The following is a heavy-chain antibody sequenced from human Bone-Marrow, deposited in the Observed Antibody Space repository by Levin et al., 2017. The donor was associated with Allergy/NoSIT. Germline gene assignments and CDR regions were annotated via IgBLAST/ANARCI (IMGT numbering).Heavy chain of an antibody. Sequence: SQTLSLTCSVSGGSISSGGYYWSWIRQHPGKALEWIGYIYYSGSTYYNPSLESAVTISVDTSKNQFSLKLSSVTAADTAMYYCARVRGTFCTGGSCLGAFDIWGQGTMVTVSS. CDR3: ARVRGTFCTGGSCLGAFDI. J-gene: IGHJ3*02. CDR2: IYYSGST. V-gene: IGHV4-31*01. D-gene: IGHD2-15*01. CDR1: GGSISSGGYY.